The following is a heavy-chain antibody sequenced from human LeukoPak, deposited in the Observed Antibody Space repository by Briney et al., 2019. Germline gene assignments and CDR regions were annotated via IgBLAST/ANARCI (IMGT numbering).Heavy chain of an antibody. D-gene: IGHD2-21*02. J-gene: IGHJ5*02. Sequence: SETLSLTCTVSGGSISSYYWSWIRQPPGKGLEWIGYIYYTGSTNSNPSLKSQVTISVDTSKTQFSLKLSSVTAADTAVYYCASTLGGTVGNWFVPCGEGALVTVSS. V-gene: IGHV4-59*08. CDR1: GGSISSYY. CDR2: IYYTGST. CDR3: ASTLGGTVGNWFVP.